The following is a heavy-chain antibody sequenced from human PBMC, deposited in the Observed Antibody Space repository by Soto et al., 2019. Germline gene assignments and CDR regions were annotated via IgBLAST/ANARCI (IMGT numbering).Heavy chain of an antibody. Sequence: QVQLQESGPGLVKPSGTLSLTCAVSGGSIDISNWWTWVRQPPGKGLEWIGEIYHYGTTNYNPSLNSRVTMSVDKSNDQFSLSLSSVTAADTAVYYCARIRFGYIDYWGQGTLVTVSS. CDR2: IYHYGTT. J-gene: IGHJ4*02. CDR3: ARIRFGYIDY. D-gene: IGHD3-16*01. V-gene: IGHV4-4*02. CDR1: GGSIDISNW.